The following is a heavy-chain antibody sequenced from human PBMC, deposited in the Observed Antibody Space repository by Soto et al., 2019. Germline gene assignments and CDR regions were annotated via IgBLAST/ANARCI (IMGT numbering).Heavy chain of an antibody. Sequence: GASVKVSCKASGYTFTSYDINWVRQATGQGLEWMGWMNPNSGNTGYAQKFQGRVTMTTDTSTSTAYMELRSLRSDDTAVYYCAREPNYFDYWGQGTLVTVSS. CDR2: MNPNSGNT. J-gene: IGHJ4*02. V-gene: IGHV1-8*01. CDR3: AREPNYFDY. CDR1: GYTFTSYD.